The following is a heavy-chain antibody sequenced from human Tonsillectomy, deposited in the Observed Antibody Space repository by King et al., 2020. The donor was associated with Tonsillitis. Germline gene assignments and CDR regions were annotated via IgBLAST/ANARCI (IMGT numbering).Heavy chain of an antibody. Sequence: VQLVESGAEVKKPGASVKVSCKASGYTFTSYGISWVRQAPGQGLEWMGWISGFNSNSYSVQRLQGRVTMTTDTSTSTVYMELRSLRSDDTAVYYCARDWGFGDAYYSYGMDVWGQGTTVTVSS. V-gene: IGHV1-18*04. CDR3: ARDWGFGDAYYSYGMDV. CDR2: ISGFNSNS. CDR1: GYTFTSYG. D-gene: IGHD3-10*01. J-gene: IGHJ6*02.